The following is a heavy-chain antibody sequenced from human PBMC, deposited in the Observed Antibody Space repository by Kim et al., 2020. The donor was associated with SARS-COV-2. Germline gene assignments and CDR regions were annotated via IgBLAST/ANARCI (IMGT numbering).Heavy chain of an antibody. D-gene: IGHD2-2*02. V-gene: IGHV3-11*05. J-gene: IGHJ4*02. CDR1: GFTFSEYY. CDR2: ISGSSGST. CDR3: ARGGLYRDFDY. Sequence: GGSLRRSCAASGFTFSEYYMSWIRQAPGKGLEWLSHISGSSGSTIYADSVRGRVTISRDNAKRSLYLQLNSLRAEDTALYYCARGGLYRDFDYWGQGTLVTVSS.